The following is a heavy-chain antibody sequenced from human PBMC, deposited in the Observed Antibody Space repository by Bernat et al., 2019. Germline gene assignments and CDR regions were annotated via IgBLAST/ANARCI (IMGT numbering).Heavy chain of an antibody. J-gene: IGHJ4*02. CDR3: AKGRGYCSSTSCTGGY. CDR1: GFTFSSYA. Sequence: EVQLVESGGGLVQPGGSLRLSCAASGFTFSSYAMSWVRQAPGKGLEWVSAISGSGCSTYYADSVKGRFTISRDNSKNTLYLQMNSLRAEDTAVYYCAKGRGYCSSTSCTGGYWGQGTLVTVSS. V-gene: IGHV3-23*04. D-gene: IGHD2-2*01. CDR2: ISGSGCST.